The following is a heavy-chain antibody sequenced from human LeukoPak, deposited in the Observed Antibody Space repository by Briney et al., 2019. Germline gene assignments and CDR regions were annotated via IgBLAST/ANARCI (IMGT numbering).Heavy chain of an antibody. CDR2: IRYDGSNK. D-gene: IGHD2-2*01. CDR3: AKCSIPAALYYFDY. Sequence: GGSLRLSCAASGINFITYALHWVRQAPGKGLEWVAFIRYDGSNKYYADSVKGRFTISRDNSKNTLYLQMNSLRAEDTAVYYCAKCSIPAALYYFDYWGQGTLVTVSS. V-gene: IGHV3-30*02. CDR1: GINFITYA. J-gene: IGHJ4*02.